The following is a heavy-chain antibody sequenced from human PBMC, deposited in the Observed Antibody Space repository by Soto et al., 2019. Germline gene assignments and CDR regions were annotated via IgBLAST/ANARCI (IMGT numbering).Heavy chain of an antibody. CDR1: GFTFNYYP. D-gene: IGHD6-19*01. Sequence: QMELVESGGGVVQPGESLRLSCAASGFTFNYYPMHWVRQTPGKGLEWVAVISFDGSNKYYADSVKGRFTISRDNSKKMLYLQMKSVRPEDAAVYYCARLPGALVAVLYIYPRDGREPLSDVDVWGQGTTVSVSS. CDR3: ARLPGALVAVLYIYPRDGREPLSDVDV. V-gene: IGHV3-30-3*01. J-gene: IGHJ6*02. CDR2: ISFDGSNK.